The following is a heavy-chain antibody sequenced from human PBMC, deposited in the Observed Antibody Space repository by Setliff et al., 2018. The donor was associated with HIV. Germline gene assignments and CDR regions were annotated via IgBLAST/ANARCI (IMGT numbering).Heavy chain of an antibody. V-gene: IGHV1-18*01. CDR3: ARTDYGGNSGGNYFDY. D-gene: IGHD4-17*01. J-gene: IGHJ4*02. CDR2: ISPYNGHT. CDR1: GYTFTTYD. Sequence: ASVKVSCKASGYTFTTYDITWVRQAPGQGLEWLGWISPYNGHTNFAQKFQGRVTMTTDTATSTVYMEVRSLRSDDTAVYYCARTDYGGNSGGNYFDYWGQGSLVTVS.